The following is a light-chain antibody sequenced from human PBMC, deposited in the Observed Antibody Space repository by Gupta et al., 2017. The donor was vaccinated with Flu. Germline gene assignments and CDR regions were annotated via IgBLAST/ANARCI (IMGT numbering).Light chain of an antibody. CDR3: QQSDSTPWT. Sequence: DIQMTQSPSSLSASIGDRVTITCRASQSISSYVNWYQQKPGKAPKLLIYAASSLQSGVPSRFSGSGSGTDFTLTITRLQPEDFATYYCQQSDSTPWTFGQGTKVEIK. CDR2: AAS. CDR1: QSISSY. J-gene: IGKJ1*01. V-gene: IGKV1-39*01.